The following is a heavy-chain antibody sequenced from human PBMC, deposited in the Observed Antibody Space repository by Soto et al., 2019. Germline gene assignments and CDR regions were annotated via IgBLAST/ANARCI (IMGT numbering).Heavy chain of an antibody. V-gene: IGHV3-30*09. CDR1: GFTFSSYA. CDR3: TTDSYFTLKLVRFDY. Sequence: PGGSLRLSCAASGFTFSSYAMHWVRQASGKGLEWVAVISYDGSNKYYADSVKGRFAISRDDSKSMVYLQMNSLKTEDTAVYYCTTDSYFTLKLVRFDYWGLGTLVTVSS. CDR2: ISYDGSNK. D-gene: IGHD3-22*01. J-gene: IGHJ4*01.